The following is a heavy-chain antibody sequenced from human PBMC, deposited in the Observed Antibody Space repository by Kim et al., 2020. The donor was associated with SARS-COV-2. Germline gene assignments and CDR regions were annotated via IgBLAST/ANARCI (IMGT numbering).Heavy chain of an antibody. CDR2: ISSSSSYI. J-gene: IGHJ6*02. D-gene: IGHD3-22*01. V-gene: IGHV3-21*01. Sequence: GGSLRLSCAASGFTFSSYSMNWVRQAPGKGLEWVSSISSSSSYIYYADSVKGRFTISRDNAKNSLYLQMNSLRAEDTAVYYCARDRGPPYYYDSSGYHRLNYYYGMDVWGQGTTVTVSS. CDR1: GFTFSSYS. CDR3: ARDRGPPYYYDSSGYHRLNYYYGMDV.